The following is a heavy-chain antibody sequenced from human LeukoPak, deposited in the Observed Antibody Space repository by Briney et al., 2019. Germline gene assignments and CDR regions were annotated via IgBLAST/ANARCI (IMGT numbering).Heavy chain of an antibody. V-gene: IGHV4-38-2*02. J-gene: IGHJ6*03. CDR1: GYSISSGYY. D-gene: IGHD3-10*01. CDR2: IYYSGST. CDR3: ARHEIPHMVRGAGFYMDV. Sequence: SETLSLTCTVSGYSISSGYYWGWIRQPPGKGLEWIGNIYYSGSTYYNPSLKSRVTISVDTSKNQFSLKLSSVTAADTAVYYCARHEIPHMVRGAGFYMDVWGKGTTVTISS.